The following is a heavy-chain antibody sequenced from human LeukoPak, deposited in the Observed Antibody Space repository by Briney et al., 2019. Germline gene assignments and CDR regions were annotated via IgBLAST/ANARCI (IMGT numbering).Heavy chain of an antibody. CDR1: GFTFRDYS. Sequence: GGSLRLSCTGSGFTFRDYSFNWVRQAPGKGLEWVGFIRSRVYGGTIEYAASVKGRFTISRDDFKSIAYLQMNNLMTEDTAVYYCTRFWSGYSGFFYYYMDVWGKGTTVTVYS. V-gene: IGHV3-49*04. CDR2: IRSRVYGGTI. J-gene: IGHJ6*03. CDR3: TRFWSGYSGFFYYYMDV. D-gene: IGHD3-3*01.